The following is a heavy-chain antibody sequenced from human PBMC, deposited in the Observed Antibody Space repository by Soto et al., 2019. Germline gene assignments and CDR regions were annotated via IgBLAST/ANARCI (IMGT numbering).Heavy chain of an antibody. CDR3: ARVGRYCRGGSCYGVFDI. D-gene: IGHD2-15*01. V-gene: IGHV3-64*01. CDR2: ISSNGGST. J-gene: IGHJ3*02. Sequence: GSLRLSCAASGFTFSSYAMHWVRQAPGKGLEYVSAISSNGGSTYYANSVKGRFTISRDNSKNTLYLQMGSLRAEDMAVYYCARVGRYCRGGSCYGVFDIWGQGTMVPVSS. CDR1: GFTFSSYA.